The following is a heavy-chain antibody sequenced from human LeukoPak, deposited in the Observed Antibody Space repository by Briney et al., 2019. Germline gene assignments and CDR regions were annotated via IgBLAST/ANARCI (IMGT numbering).Heavy chain of an antibody. CDR3: ARRRGTGLYYFDY. CDR1: GDSISTKNYY. J-gene: IGHJ4*02. Sequence: SETLSLTCTVSGDSISTKNYYWTWIRQPPGKGREWIGTIYYSGTTYYNPSLKSRVTISVDTSRNQFSLRLSSVTAADTAVHYCARRRGTGLYYFDYWGQGALVTVSS. CDR2: IYYSGTT. V-gene: IGHV4-39*01. D-gene: IGHD6-19*01.